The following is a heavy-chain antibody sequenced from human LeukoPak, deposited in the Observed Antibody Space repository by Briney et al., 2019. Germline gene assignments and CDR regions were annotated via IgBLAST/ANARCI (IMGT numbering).Heavy chain of an antibody. J-gene: IGHJ4*02. V-gene: IGHV4-59*01. CDR3: ARGGGY. Sequence: SETLSLTCTVSGGSISSYYWSWIRQPPGKGLEWIGYIYYSGSTNYNPSLKSRVTISVDTSKNQFSLKLSSVTAADTAVYYCARGGGYWGQGTLVTVSS. CDR2: IYYSGST. CDR1: GGSISSYY.